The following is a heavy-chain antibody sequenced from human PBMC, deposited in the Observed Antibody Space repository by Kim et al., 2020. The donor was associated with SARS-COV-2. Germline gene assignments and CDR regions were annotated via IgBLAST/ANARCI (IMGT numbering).Heavy chain of an antibody. CDR1: GFTFSSYA. V-gene: IGHV3-30*04. CDR3: ARDGGGYFDL. Sequence: GGSLRLSCAASGFTFSSYAMHWVRQAPGKGLEWVAVISYDGSNKYYADSVKGRFTISRDNSKNTLYLQMNSLGAEDTAVYYCARDGGGYFDLWGRGTLVTVSS. CDR2: ISYDGSNK. J-gene: IGHJ2*01. D-gene: IGHD3-10*01.